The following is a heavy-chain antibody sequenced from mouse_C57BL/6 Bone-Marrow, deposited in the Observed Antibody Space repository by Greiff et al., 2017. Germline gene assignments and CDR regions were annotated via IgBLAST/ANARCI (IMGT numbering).Heavy chain of an antibody. CDR2: INPHNGGT. V-gene: IGHV1-18*01. CDR3: ARRLYYGNLFAY. Sequence: EFQLQQSGPELVKPGASVQIHCKASGYTFPDYNMDWVKQSHGKSLEWIGDINPHNGGTISNQQFKGKATLTVDKTSSTGYIELRSLTSEDTSVYYWARRLYYGNLFAYWGQGAL. D-gene: IGHD2-1*01. J-gene: IGHJ3*01. CDR1: GYTFPDYN.